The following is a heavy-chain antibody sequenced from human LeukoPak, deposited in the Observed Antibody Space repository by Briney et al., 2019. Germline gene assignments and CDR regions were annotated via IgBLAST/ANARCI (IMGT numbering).Heavy chain of an antibody. CDR3: AKDRYSSREWFVVDYYYGMDV. D-gene: IGHD6-13*01. CDR2: ISYDGSNK. Sequence: GGSLRLSCAASGFTFSSYGMHWVRQAPGKGLGWVAVISYDGSNKYYADSVKGRFTISRDNSKNTLYLQMNSLRAEDTAVYYCAKDRYSSREWFVVDYYYGMDVWGQGTTVTVSS. V-gene: IGHV3-30*18. J-gene: IGHJ6*02. CDR1: GFTFSSYG.